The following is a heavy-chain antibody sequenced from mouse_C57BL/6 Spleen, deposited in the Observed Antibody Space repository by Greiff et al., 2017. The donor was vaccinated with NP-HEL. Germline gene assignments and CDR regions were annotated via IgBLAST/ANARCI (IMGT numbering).Heavy chain of an antibody. CDR2: INYDGSST. J-gene: IGHJ1*03. D-gene: IGHD1-2*01. Sequence: EVHLVESEGGLVQPGSSMKLSCTASGFTFSDYYMAWVRQVPEKGLEWVANINYDGSSTYYLDSLKSRFIISRDNAKNILYLQMSSLKSEDTATYYCARGLRPYCYFDVWGTGTTVTVSS. CDR1: GFTFSDYY. V-gene: IGHV5-16*01. CDR3: ARGLRPYCYFDV.